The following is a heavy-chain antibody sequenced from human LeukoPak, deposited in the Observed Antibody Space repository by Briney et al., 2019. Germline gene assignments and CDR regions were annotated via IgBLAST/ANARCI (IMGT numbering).Heavy chain of an antibody. D-gene: IGHD2-2*01. J-gene: IGHJ4*02. CDR1: GFIFSNFW. CDR3: ARAGGSIKPFDY. CDR2: IEKDGSEK. Sequence: GGSLRLSCAASGFIFSNFWMGWARQAPGKGPEWVVHIEKDGSEKSYVDSVKGRFTISRDNSKNTLYLQMNSLRVEDTAFYYCARAGGSIKPFDYWGQGTLVTVSS. V-gene: IGHV3-7*03.